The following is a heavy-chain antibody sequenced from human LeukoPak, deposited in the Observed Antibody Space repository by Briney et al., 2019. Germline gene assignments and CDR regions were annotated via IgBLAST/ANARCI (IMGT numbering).Heavy chain of an antibody. CDR3: ARGLDYYGSGSDYMGYFDY. V-gene: IGHV3-74*01. D-gene: IGHD3-10*01. CDR2: INTDGSST. J-gene: IGHJ4*02. CDR1: GFTFSSYW. Sequence: GGSLRLSCAASGFTFSSYWMHWVRQAPGKGLVWVSRINTDGSSTSYADSVKGRFTISRDNAKNTLYLQMNSLRAEDTALYYCARGLDYYGSGSDYMGYFDYWGQGTLVTASS.